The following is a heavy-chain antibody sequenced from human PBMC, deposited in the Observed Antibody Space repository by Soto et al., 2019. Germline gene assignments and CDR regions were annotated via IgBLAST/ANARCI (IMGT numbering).Heavy chain of an antibody. CDR1: GGSISSGGYY. V-gene: IGHV4-31*03. D-gene: IGHD2-15*01. J-gene: IGHJ4*02. CDR2: IYYSGST. CDR3: ARDLRSCSGGSCYSDYFDY. Sequence: SETLSLTCTVSGGSISSGGYYWSWIRQHPGKGLEWIGYIYYSGSTYYNPSLKSRVTISVDTSKNQFSLKLSSVTAADTAVYYCARDLRSCSGGSCYSDYFDYWGQGTLVTVSS.